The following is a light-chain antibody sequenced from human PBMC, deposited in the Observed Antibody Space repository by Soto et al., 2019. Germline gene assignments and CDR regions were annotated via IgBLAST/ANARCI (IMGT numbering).Light chain of an antibody. V-gene: IGKV3-20*01. Sequence: ETLMTQSPATLSVSPGERATLSCRASQSVSGIYLAWYQQKAGQAPRLLIYGASSRATGIPDRFSGGGSGTDFTLTISRLEPEDFAVYYCQQYGSSLWTFGRGTKVDI. CDR1: QSVSGIY. CDR2: GAS. CDR3: QQYGSSLWT. J-gene: IGKJ1*01.